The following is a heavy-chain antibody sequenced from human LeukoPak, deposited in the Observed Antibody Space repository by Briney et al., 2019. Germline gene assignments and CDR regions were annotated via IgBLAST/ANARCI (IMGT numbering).Heavy chain of an antibody. CDR3: ARVADYGDYVVDY. CDR1: GYTFTGYY. CDR2: INPNSGGT. D-gene: IGHD4-17*01. J-gene: IGHJ4*02. Sequence: APVKVSCKASGYTFTGYYMHWVRQAPGQGLEWMGWINPNSGGTNYAQKFQGRVTMTRDTSISTAYMELSRLRSDDTAVYYCARVADYGDYVVDYWGQGTLVTVSS. V-gene: IGHV1-2*02.